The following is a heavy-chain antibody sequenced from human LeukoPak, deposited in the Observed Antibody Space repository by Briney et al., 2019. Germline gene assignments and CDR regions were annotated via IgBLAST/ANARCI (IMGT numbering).Heavy chain of an antibody. J-gene: IGHJ4*02. V-gene: IGHV3-9*03. CDR1: GFTFADYA. Sequence: PGGSLRLSCAASGFTFADYAMHWVRQAPGKGLEWVSGISWNSGSIGYADSVKGRFTISRDNAKNSLYLQMNSLRAEDMALYYCAKDMGSGSAFDYWGQGTLVTVSS. CDR3: AKDMGSGSAFDY. D-gene: IGHD3-10*01. CDR2: ISWNSGSI.